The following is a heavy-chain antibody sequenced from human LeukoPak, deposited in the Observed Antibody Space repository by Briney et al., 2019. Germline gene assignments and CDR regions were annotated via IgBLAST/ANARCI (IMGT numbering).Heavy chain of an antibody. CDR1: GGSISGYY. V-gene: IGHV4-59*08. CDR2: IYYSGST. CDR3: ARHGAHYYDSSLTY. Sequence: TPSETLSLTCTVSGGSISGYYWSWIRQPPGKGLEWIGYIYYSGSTNYNPSLKSRVTISVDTSKNQFSLKLSSVTAADTAVYYCARHGAHYYDSSLTYWGQGTLVTVSS. D-gene: IGHD3-22*01. J-gene: IGHJ4*02.